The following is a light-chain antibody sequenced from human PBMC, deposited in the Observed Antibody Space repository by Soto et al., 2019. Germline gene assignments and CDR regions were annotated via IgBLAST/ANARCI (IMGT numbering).Light chain of an antibody. V-gene: IGKV3-15*01. CDR2: GAS. Sequence: EIGISQSPANHSVTQGGRATLSCRASQSISGTLAWYQQKPGQAPRLLIHGASTRAPGFPARFSGSGSGTDFTLTISSLQSEDFADYYCQQYINFPGTFLQGTQLDSK. CDR1: QSISGT. J-gene: IGKJ1*01. CDR3: QQYINFPGT.